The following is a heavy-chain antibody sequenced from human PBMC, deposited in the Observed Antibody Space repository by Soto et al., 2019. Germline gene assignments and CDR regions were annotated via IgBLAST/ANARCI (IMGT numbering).Heavy chain of an antibody. V-gene: IGHV4-61*01. CDR2: IYYSGST. CDR3: ARVFDPRYGDYAFIY. Sequence: PSETLSLTCTVSGGSISSGSYYWSWIRQPPGKGLEWIGYIYYSGSTNYNPSLKSRVTISVDTSKNQFSLKLSSVTAADTAVYYCARVFDPRYGDYAFIYWGQGTLVTVSS. J-gene: IGHJ4*02. CDR1: GGSISSGSYY. D-gene: IGHD4-17*01.